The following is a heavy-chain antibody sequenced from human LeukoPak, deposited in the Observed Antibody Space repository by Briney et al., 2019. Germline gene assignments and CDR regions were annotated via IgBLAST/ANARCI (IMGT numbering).Heavy chain of an antibody. J-gene: IGHJ4*02. CDR3: ARDHVAAAGWGVRMVGY. Sequence: GGSLRLSCAASGFTFSSYSMNWVRQAPGKGLEWVSSISSSSSYIYYADSVKGRFTISRDNAKNSLYLQMNSLRAEDTAVYYCARDHVAAAGWGVRMVGYWGQGTLVTVSS. V-gene: IGHV3-21*01. CDR1: GFTFSSYS. D-gene: IGHD6-13*01. CDR2: ISSSSSYI.